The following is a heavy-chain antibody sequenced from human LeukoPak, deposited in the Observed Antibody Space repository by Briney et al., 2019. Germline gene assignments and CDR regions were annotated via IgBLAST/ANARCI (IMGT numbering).Heavy chain of an antibody. CDR3: ARLYNDPGTLTYFDY. CDR1: GGSISRSSYY. D-gene: IGHD1-14*01. Sequence: PSETLSLTCTVSGGSISRSSYYWGWIRQPPGKGLEWIGSIYYSGSTYYNPSLKSRVTISVDTSKNQFSLKLSSVTAADTAVYYCARLYNDPGTLTYFDYWGQGTLVTVSS. J-gene: IGHJ4*02. CDR2: IYYSGST. V-gene: IGHV4-39*01.